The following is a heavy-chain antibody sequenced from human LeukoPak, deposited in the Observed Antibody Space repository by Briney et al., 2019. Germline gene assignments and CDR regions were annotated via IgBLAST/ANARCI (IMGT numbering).Heavy chain of an antibody. V-gene: IGHV1-46*01. D-gene: IGHD3-10*01. J-gene: IGHJ4*02. Sequence: ASVTVSCKASGYTFTSYYMYWVRQAPGQGLEGMGIIYPSGGSTSYAQKLQGRVSMTRDTSTKTIYMELRSLRSEDTAVYYCARLDGSGSYYDYWGEGTLVTVSS. CDR1: GYTFTSYY. CDR2: IYPSGGST. CDR3: ARLDGSGSYYDY.